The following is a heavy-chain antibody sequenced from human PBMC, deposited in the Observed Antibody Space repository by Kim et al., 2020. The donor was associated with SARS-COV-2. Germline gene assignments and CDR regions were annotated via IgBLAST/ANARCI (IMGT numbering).Heavy chain of an antibody. CDR2: T. V-gene: IGHV3-23*01. Sequence: TFYACTVKGRPTISRDNYKNTVYLQMNSLRVEDTGVYYCARDTGWFFDRWGQGTLVTVSS. CDR3: ARDTGWFFDR. J-gene: IGHJ4*02. D-gene: IGHD3-10*01.